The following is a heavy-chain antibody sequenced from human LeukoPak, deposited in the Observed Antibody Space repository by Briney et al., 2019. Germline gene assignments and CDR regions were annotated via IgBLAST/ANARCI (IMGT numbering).Heavy chain of an antibody. CDR3: ARDMGSGYDILTGYYTPTPPDY. CDR1: GYTFTSYG. V-gene: IGHV1-18*01. D-gene: IGHD3-9*01. CDR2: ISAYNGNT. Sequence: ASVKVSCKASGYTFTSYGISWVRRAPGQGLEWMGWISAYNGNTNYAQKLQGRVTMTTDTSTSTAYMELRSLRSDDTAVYYCARDMGSGYDILTGYYTPTPPDYWGQGTLVTVSS. J-gene: IGHJ4*02.